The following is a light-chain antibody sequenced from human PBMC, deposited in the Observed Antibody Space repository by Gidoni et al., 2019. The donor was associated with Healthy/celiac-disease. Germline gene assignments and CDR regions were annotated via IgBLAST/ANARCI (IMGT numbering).Light chain of an antibody. CDR1: SSNIGAGYD. V-gene: IGLV1-40*01. CDR3: QSYDSSRSGYVV. Sequence: QSVLTQPPSVSGAPGQRVTISCTVSSSNIGAGYDVHWYQQLPGTAPKLLSYGNSNRPSGVPDRFSGSKSGTSASLAITGLQAEDEADYYCQSYDSSRSGYVVFGGGTKLTVL. J-gene: IGLJ2*01. CDR2: GNS.